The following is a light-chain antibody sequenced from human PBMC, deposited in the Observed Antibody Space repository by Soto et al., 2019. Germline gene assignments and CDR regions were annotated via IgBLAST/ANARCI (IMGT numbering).Light chain of an antibody. J-gene: IGKJ2*01. CDR3: QQYNIWPPYT. CDR2: SAS. V-gene: IGKV3-20*01. CDR1: QSVASSY. Sequence: EVVLTQSPGTLSLSPGERVTLSCRASQSVASSYLAWYQQKPGRAPRLLFYSASSRATGIPDRFSGSGSGTDFTLTISRLEPEDFALYYCQQYNIWPPYTFGQGTKLEIK.